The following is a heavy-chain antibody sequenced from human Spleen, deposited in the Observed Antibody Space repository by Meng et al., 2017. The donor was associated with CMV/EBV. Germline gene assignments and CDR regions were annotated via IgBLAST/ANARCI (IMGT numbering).Heavy chain of an antibody. V-gene: IGHV1-2*02. CDR1: GYTFTDYY. CDR3: ARAPCSTATCDIYYYYGLDV. J-gene: IGHJ6*02. Sequence: ASVKVSCKASGYTFTDYYIHWVRQAPGEGLEWMGWINPNSGATNYAQKFQGRVTMTRDTSLSTAYLDLSRLRSDDTAVFFCARAPCSTATCDIYYYYGLDVWGQGTTVTVSS. D-gene: IGHD2-8*02. CDR2: INPNSGAT.